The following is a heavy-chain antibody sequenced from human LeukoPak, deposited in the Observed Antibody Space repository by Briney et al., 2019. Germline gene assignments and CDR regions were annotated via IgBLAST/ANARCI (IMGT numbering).Heavy chain of an antibody. Sequence: ASVRVSCKASGYTFTGYYMHWVRQAPGQGLEWMGWINPNSGGTNYAQKFQGWVTMTRDTSISTAYMELSRLRSDDTAVYYCARGHEAYTLFDYWGQGTLVTVSS. CDR2: INPNSGGT. D-gene: IGHD2-2*02. CDR3: ARGHEAYTLFDY. J-gene: IGHJ4*02. CDR1: GYTFTGYY. V-gene: IGHV1-2*04.